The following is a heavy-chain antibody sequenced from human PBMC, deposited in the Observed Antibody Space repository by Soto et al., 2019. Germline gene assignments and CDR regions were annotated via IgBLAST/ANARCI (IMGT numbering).Heavy chain of an antibody. CDR1: GVSFSGYY. CDR3: VRGPIAVAEYRGYAFDI. D-gene: IGHD6-19*01. CDR2: INPSGST. V-gene: IGHV4-34*01. J-gene: IGHJ3*02. Sequence: SETLSLTGAGYGVSFSGYYLGGTRQPAGPGLDWIGDINPSGSTNYNPPLNSRVTMSIDTSKNQFSLKLSSVTAADTAVYYCVRGPIAVAEYRGYAFDIWGQGTMVTVSS.